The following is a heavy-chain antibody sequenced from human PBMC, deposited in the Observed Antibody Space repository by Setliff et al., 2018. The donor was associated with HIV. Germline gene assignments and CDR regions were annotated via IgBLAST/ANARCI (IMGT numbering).Heavy chain of an antibody. J-gene: IGHJ5*02. D-gene: IGHD1-26*01. CDR1: GDTFSNYA. Sequence: SVKVSCKASGDTFSNYAIIWVRQAPGQGLEWIGGIIPPFGTADYAQKFQGRVTITADESTTTAYMELTNLRSEDTAVYYCARVADTSLSRVGATRWFDPWGQGTLVTVSS. V-gene: IGHV1-69*13. CDR2: IIPPFGTA. CDR3: ARVADTSLSRVGATRWFDP.